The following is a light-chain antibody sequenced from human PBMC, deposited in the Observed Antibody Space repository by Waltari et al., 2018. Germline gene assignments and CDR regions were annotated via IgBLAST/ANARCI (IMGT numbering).Light chain of an antibody. CDR2: WIS. V-gene: IGKV1-5*03. CDR3: DQYSTWLRS. J-gene: IGKJ4*01. CDR1: EGYGKC. Sequence: SRDREGYGKCLAWYQREPWESNKSLIDWISRLQGGFPSRFSGSGSGTEFTLTVSSLQPNDLAIYYCDQYSTWLRSYGGGTKVELK.